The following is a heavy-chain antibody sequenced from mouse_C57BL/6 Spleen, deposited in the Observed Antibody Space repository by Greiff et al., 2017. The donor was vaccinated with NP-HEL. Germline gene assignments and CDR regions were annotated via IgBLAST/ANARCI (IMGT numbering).Heavy chain of an antibody. CDR2: IYPSDSET. CDR1: GYTFTSYW. Sequence: VQLQQPGAELVRPGSSVKLSCKASGYTFTSYWMDWVKQRPGQGLEWIGNIYPSDSETHYNQKFKDKATLTVDKSSSTAYMQLSSLTSEDSAVYYCARKGLLLRFFDYWGQGTTLTVSS. J-gene: IGHJ2*01. V-gene: IGHV1-61*01. CDR3: ARKGLLLRFFDY. D-gene: IGHD1-1*01.